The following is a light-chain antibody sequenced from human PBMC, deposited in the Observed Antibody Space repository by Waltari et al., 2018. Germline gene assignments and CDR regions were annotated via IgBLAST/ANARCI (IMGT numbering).Light chain of an antibody. CDR1: PSELHAYTH. CDR3: SSYTSTSTLWV. Sequence: QSALPPPASVSGSPGQSITISCTGTPSELHAYTHVSRYQQFPGKAPKLIIYDVYNRPSGVSTRFSGSKSGATASLTISGLQADDEAEYWCSSYTSTSTLWVFGGGTKLTV. J-gene: IGLJ3*02. CDR2: DVY. V-gene: IGLV2-14*03.